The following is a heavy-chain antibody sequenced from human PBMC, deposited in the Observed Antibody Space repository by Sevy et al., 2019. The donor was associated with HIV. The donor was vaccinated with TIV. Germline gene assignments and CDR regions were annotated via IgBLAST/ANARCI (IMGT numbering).Heavy chain of an antibody. V-gene: IGHV1-69*13. J-gene: IGHJ6*02. Sequence: ASVKVSCKASGDTFSNYAISWVRQAPGQGLEWMGGFIPMFDKANYAPKFQGKVTLTADGSTTTAYMELSSLRSDDTAVYYCAGSYFDSSGYSPLYYYGMDVWGQGTTVTVSS. CDR2: FIPMFDKA. CDR1: GDTFSNYA. CDR3: AGSYFDSSGYSPLYYYGMDV. D-gene: IGHD3-22*01.